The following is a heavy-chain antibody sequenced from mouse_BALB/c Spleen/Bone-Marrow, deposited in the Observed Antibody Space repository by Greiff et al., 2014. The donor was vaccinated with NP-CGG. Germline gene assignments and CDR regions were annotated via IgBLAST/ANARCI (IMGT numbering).Heavy chain of an antibody. CDR2: IDPFNGGT. CDR3: ARRDYGSSFYAMDY. V-gene: IGHV1S135*01. CDR1: GYSFTSYY. D-gene: IGHD1-1*01. J-gene: IGHJ4*01. Sequence: HLVESGPELMKPGASVKISCKASGYSFTSYYMHWVKQSHGKSLEWIGYIDPFNGGTSYNQKFKGKATLTVDKSSSTAYMHLSSLTSEDSAVYYCARRDYGSSFYAMDYWGQGTSVTVSS.